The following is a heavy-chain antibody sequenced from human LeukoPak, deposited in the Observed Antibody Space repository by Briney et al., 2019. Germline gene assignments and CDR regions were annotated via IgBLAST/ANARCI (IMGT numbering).Heavy chain of an antibody. CDR3: ASYDILTGYAFDI. CDR1: GFTFKTHA. Sequence: GGSLRLSCAASGFTFKTHAMSWVRQAPGKGLEWVSVIYSGGSTYYADSVKGRFTISRDNSKNTLYLQMNSLRAEDTAVYYCASYDILTGYAFDIWGQGTKVTVSS. V-gene: IGHV3-53*01. J-gene: IGHJ3*02. CDR2: IYSGGST. D-gene: IGHD3-9*01.